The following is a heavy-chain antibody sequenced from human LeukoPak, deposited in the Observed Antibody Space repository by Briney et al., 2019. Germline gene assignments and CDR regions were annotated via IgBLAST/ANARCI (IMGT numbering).Heavy chain of an antibody. J-gene: IGHJ4*02. CDR2: INHSGST. Sequence: SETLSLTCAVYGGSFSGYYWSWIRQPPGKGLEWIGGINHSGSTNYNPSLKTRVTISVDTSKNQFSLKLSSVTAPDTAGYYCAREEMAAAGPPLGPTPYWGQGTLVTVS. D-gene: IGHD6-13*01. CDR1: GGSFSGYY. V-gene: IGHV4-34*01. CDR3: AREEMAAAGPPLGPTPY.